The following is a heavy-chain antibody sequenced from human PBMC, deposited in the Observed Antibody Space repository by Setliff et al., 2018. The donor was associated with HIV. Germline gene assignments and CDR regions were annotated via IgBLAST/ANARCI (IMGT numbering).Heavy chain of an antibody. CDR2: MYTSGST. D-gene: IGHD5-12*01. V-gene: IGHV4-4*07. J-gene: IGHJ4*02. CDR3: ARGLRCDSGYDCGLEY. Sequence: NPSETLSLTCTVSGDSISSYFWTWIRQPAGKGLEWIGRMYTSGSTDYNPSLKSRVTMSVDTSKNQFSLRLSSVTAADTAMYYCARGLRCDSGYDCGLEYWGQGILVTVSS. CDR1: GDSISSYF.